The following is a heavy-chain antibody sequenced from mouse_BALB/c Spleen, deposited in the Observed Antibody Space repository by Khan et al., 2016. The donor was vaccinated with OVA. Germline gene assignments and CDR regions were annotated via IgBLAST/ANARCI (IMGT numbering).Heavy chain of an antibody. CDR1: GYSITSDYA. V-gene: IGHV3-2*02. D-gene: IGHD2-1*01. CDR3: ARSYGNYLDY. CDR2: ISYSGST. J-gene: IGHJ2*01. Sequence: VQLQQSGPGLVKPSQSLSLTCTVTGYSITSDYAWNWIRQFPGNKLEWMGYISYSGSTSYNPSLKSRISITRDTSKNQFFLQLNSVTTDDTATYYCARSYGNYLDYWGQGTTLTVSS.